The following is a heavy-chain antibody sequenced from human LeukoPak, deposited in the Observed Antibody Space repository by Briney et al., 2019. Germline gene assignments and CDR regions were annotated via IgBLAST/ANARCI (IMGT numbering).Heavy chain of an antibody. Sequence: PSETLSLTCAVYGGSFSGYYWSWIRQPPGKGLEWIGYIYYGGSTNYNPSLKSRVTISVDTSKNQFSLKLSSVTAADTAVYYCARGRSGYHTDAFDIWGQGTMVTVSS. J-gene: IGHJ3*02. CDR2: IYYGGST. CDR1: GGSFSGYY. D-gene: IGHD3-22*01. V-gene: IGHV4-59*08. CDR3: ARGRSGYHTDAFDI.